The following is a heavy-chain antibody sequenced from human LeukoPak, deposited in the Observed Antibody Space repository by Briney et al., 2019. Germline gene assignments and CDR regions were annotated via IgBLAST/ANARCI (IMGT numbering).Heavy chain of an antibody. J-gene: IGHJ5*02. CDR3: AKDVVIYCSGGSCYSGWFDP. D-gene: IGHD2-15*01. Sequence: GSTYYADSVKGRFTISRDNSKNTLYLQMNSLRAEDTAVYYCAKDVVIYCSGGSCYSGWFDPWGQGTLVTVSS. CDR2: GST. V-gene: IGHV3-23*01.